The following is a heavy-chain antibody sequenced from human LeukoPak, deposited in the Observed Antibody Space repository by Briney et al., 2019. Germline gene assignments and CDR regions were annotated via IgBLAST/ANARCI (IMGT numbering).Heavy chain of an antibody. CDR1: GGSISSYY. CDR2: IYYSGST. CDR3: ARGSGWYWY. D-gene: IGHD6-19*01. Sequence: SETLSLTCTVSGGSISSYYWSWIRQPPGKGLEWIGYIYYSGSTKYNPSLKSRVTISVDTSKNQFSLKLSSVTAADTAVYYCARGSGWYWYWGQGTLVTVSS. J-gene: IGHJ4*02. V-gene: IGHV4-59*01.